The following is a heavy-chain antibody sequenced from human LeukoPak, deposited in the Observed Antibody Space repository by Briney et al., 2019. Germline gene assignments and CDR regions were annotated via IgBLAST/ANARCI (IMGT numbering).Heavy chain of an antibody. V-gene: IGHV3-11*04. Sequence: GGSLRLSCAASGFTFSDYYMSWIRQAPGRGLEWVSYISNSGNTIYYADSVKGRFTISRDNAKNSLYLQMNSLRAEDTAVYYCSAGEGYYDSSDYYSAWAFNVWGQGTMVTVSS. CDR2: ISNSGNTI. CDR3: SAGEGYYDSSDYYSAWAFNV. D-gene: IGHD3-22*01. J-gene: IGHJ3*01. CDR1: GFTFSDYY.